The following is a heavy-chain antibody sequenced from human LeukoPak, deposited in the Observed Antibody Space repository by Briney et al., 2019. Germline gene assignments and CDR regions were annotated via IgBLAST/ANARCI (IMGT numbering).Heavy chain of an antibody. D-gene: IGHD3-10*01. V-gene: IGHV3-11*01. J-gene: IGHJ4*02. CDR3: ARYEWNGSGSFDY. CDR1: GFTFSDHY. CDR2: ISSSGSMI. Sequence: GGSLRLSCVASGFTFSDHYISWIRQAPGKGLEWVSWISSSGSMIKYADSVKGRFTISRDNAKNSLYLQMNSLRGEDTAVYYCARYEWNGSGSFDYWGQGTLVTVSS.